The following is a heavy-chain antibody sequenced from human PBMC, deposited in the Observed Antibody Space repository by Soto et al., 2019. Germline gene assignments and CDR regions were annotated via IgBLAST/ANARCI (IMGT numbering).Heavy chain of an antibody. CDR2: FDPEDGET. J-gene: IGHJ4*02. CDR1: GYTLTELS. CDR3: VTRVAVAHPFDY. D-gene: IGHD2-2*01. V-gene: IGHV1-24*01. Sequence: ASVKVSCKVSGYTLTELSMHWVRQAPGKGLEWMGGFDPEDGETIYAQKFQGRVTMTEDTSTDTAYMELSSLRSEDTAVYYCVTRVAVAHPFDYWGQGTLVTVSS.